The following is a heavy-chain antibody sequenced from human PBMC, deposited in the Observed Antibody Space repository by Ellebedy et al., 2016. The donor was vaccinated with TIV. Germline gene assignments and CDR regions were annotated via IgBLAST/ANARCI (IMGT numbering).Heavy chain of an antibody. J-gene: IGHJ4*02. CDR2: ISYDGGYSK. CDR3: ARELNGYYVGY. CDR1: GSPFSNYS. V-gene: IGHV3-30-3*01. Sequence: GESLKISCAASGSPFSNYSMTWVRQTPGNGLDWVPLISYDGGYSKYYSYSVKGRFTISRDNSKSTLYLQMNSLRAEDTAVYYCARELNGYYVGYWGQGTLVTVSS. D-gene: IGHD3-9*01.